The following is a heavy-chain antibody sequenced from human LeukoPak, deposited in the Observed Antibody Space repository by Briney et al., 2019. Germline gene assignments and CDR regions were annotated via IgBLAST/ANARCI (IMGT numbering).Heavy chain of an antibody. V-gene: IGHV3-21*01. CDR2: ISSSSSYI. J-gene: IGHJ4*02. CDR1: GVTFSSYS. CDR3: ARDAGYCSGGSCLTFDY. D-gene: IGHD2-15*01. Sequence: RGSLRLSCAASGVTFSSYSMNWVRQAPGEGLEWVSSISSSSSYIYYADSVKGRFTISRDNAKNSLYLQMNSLRAEDTAVYYCARDAGYCSGGSCLTFDYWGQGTLVTVSS.